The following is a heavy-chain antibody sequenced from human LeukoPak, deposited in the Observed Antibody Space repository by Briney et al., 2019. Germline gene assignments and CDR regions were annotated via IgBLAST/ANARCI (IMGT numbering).Heavy chain of an antibody. V-gene: IGHV1-18*01. CDR3: ARQIVGATNWFDP. Sequence: ASAKVSRKASGYTFTSYAIIWVRQAPGQGLEWMGWISANNGNTNYAQKLQGRVTMTTDTSTSTAYMELRTLTSDDTAVYYCARQIVGATNWFDPWGQGTLVTVSS. CDR2: ISANNGNT. D-gene: IGHD1-26*01. CDR1: GYTFTSYA. J-gene: IGHJ5*02.